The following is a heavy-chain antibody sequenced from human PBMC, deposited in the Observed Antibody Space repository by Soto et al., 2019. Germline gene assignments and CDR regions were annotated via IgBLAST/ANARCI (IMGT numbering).Heavy chain of an antibody. CDR3: ARIPSIAVAGQNYYYYGMDV. V-gene: IGHV2-70*01. CDR2: IDWDDDK. J-gene: IGHJ6*02. D-gene: IGHD6-19*01. CDR1: GFSLSTSGMC. Sequence: SGPTLVNPTPTLTLTCTFSGFSLSTSGMCVSWIRQPPGKALEWLALIDWDDDKYYSTSLKTRLTISKDTSKNQVVLTMTNMDPVDTATYYCARIPSIAVAGQNYYYYGMDVWGQGTTVTSP.